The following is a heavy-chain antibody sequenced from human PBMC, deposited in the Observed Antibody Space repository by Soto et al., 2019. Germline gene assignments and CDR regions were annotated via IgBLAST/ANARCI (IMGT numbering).Heavy chain of an antibody. CDR3: ARPFSGSLTHGGY. V-gene: IGHV5-10-1*01. CDR1: GYSFTSYW. Sequence: ESLKISCKGSGYSFTSYWISWVRQMPGKGLEWMGRIDPSDSYTNYSPSFQGHVTISADKSISTAYLQWSSLKASDTAMYYCARPFSGSLTHGGYWGQGTLVTVSS. J-gene: IGHJ4*02. CDR2: IDPSDSYT. D-gene: IGHD1-26*01.